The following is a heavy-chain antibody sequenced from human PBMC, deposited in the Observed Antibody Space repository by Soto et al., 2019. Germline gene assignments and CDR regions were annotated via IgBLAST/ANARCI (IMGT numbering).Heavy chain of an antibody. CDR1: GFGFSDYS. Sequence: DVQLLESGGGSVHPGGSLRLACAGSGFGFSDYSMNWVRQAPGKGLEWVSYITSSGDSTYYADSVKGRFTVSRDNAKNSLFLQMNGLRDEDTAVYYCARLPKGSTVTSWGQGTLVTVSS. CDR2: ITSSGDST. D-gene: IGHD4-17*01. V-gene: IGHV3-48*02. J-gene: IGHJ4*02. CDR3: ARLPKGSTVTS.